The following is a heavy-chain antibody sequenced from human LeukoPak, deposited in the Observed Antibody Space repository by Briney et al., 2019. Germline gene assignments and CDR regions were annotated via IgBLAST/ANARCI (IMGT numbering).Heavy chain of an antibody. Sequence: PSETLSLTCTVSGGSISSISYYWGWIRQPRGKGREWIGSIYYSGRPYYNPSLKSRVTISVDTSKNQFSLKLSSVTAADTAVYYCARLSTVTTLHAFDIWGQGTMVTVSS. V-gene: IGHV4-39*01. CDR1: GGSISSISYY. CDR3: ARLSTVTTLHAFDI. J-gene: IGHJ3*02. D-gene: IGHD4-17*01. CDR2: IYYSGRP.